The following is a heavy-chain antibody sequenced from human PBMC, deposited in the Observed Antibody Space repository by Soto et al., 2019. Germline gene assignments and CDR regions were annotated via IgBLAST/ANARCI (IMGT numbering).Heavy chain of an antibody. V-gene: IGHV3-23*01. Sequence: EVQLLESGGGLVQPGWSLRLSCAVSGFSFSTYGVTWVRQAPGKGLEWVSGVSGGSGSTHYADSVKGRFTITGDNSKNTVYLQMNSLRVEDTAVYYCAKWNGYGDYWGQGTLVTVSS. CDR3: AKWNGYGDY. CDR1: GFSFSTYG. D-gene: IGHD1-1*01. J-gene: IGHJ4*02. CDR2: VSGGSGST.